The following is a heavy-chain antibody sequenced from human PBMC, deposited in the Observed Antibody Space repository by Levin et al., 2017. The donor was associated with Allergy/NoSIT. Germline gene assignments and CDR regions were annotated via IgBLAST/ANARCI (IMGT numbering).Heavy chain of an antibody. CDR1: GGSISSGSYY. J-gene: IGHJ6*03. CDR3: ARCAWEEVTRIYYMDV. CDR2: IYTSGST. Sequence: PSETLSLTCTVSGGSISSGSYYWSWIRQPAGKGLEWIGRIYTSGSTNYNPSLKSRVTISVDTSKNQFSLKLSSVTAADTAVYYCARCAWEEVTRIYYMDVWGKGTTVTVSS. V-gene: IGHV4-61*02. D-gene: IGHD2/OR15-2a*01.